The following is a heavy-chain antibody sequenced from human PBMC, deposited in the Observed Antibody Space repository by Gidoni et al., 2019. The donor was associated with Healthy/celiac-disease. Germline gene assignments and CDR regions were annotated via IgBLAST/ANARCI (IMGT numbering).Heavy chain of an antibody. CDR3: AKAPKDCSSTSCYFDY. D-gene: IGHD2-2*01. CDR1: GFTFSSYA. V-gene: IGHV3-23*01. Sequence: EVQLLESGGGLVQPGGSLRPSCAAFGFTFSSYAMSWVSQAPGKGLEWVSAISGSGGRPYYADSVKGRFTISRDNSKNTLYLQMNSLRAEDTAVYYCAKAPKDCSSTSCYFDYWGQGTLVTVSS. J-gene: IGHJ4*02. CDR2: ISGSGGRP.